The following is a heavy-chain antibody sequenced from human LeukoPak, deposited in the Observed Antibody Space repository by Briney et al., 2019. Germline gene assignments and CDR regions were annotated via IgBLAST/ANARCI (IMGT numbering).Heavy chain of an antibody. J-gene: IGHJ4*02. Sequence: GGSLRLSCAASGFTFSSYTMHWVRQAPGKGLEWVAVISYDGSNKYYADSVKGRFTISRDNSKNTLYLQMNSLRAEDTAVYYCARDQTDSSGWYVFDYWGQGTLVTVSS. CDR1: GFTFSSYT. CDR3: ARDQTDSSGWYVFDY. CDR2: ISYDGSNK. V-gene: IGHV3-30-3*01. D-gene: IGHD6-19*01.